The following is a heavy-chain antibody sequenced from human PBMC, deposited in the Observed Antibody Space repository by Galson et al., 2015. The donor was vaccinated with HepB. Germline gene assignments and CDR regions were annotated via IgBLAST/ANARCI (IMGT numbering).Heavy chain of an antibody. Sequence: QSGAEVKKPGESLKISCKGSGYSFTSYWIGWVRQMPGKGLEWMGIIYPGDSDTRYSPSFQGQVTISADKSISTAYLQWSSLKASDTAMYYCARHGLGRAGRDNYYDSSGYLGVDYWGQGTLVTVSS. V-gene: IGHV5-51*01. CDR2: IYPGDSDT. D-gene: IGHD3-22*01. CDR1: GYSFTSYW. J-gene: IGHJ4*02. CDR3: ARHGLGRAGRDNYYDSSGYLGVDY.